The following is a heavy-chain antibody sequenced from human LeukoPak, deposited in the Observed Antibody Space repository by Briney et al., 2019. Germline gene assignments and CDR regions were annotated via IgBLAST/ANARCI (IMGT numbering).Heavy chain of an antibody. V-gene: IGHV3-30-3*01. CDR1: GFTFSTYA. Sequence: GGSLRLSCAASGFTFSTYAMHWVRQAPGKGLEWVAVISHDGNSKCYADSMKGRFTISRDNSKNPLYLQMNSLRAEDTAVYYCVRLLTRKIASEPDYWGQGTLVTVSS. CDR2: ISHDGNSK. CDR3: VRLLTRKIASEPDY. D-gene: IGHD2-21*01. J-gene: IGHJ4*02.